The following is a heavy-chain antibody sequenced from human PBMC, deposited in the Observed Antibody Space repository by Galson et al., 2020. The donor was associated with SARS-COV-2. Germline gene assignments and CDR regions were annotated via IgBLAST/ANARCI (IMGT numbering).Heavy chain of an antibody. CDR3: ARARWARGWLQFGY. D-gene: IGHD5-12*01. V-gene: IGHV1-8*01. Sequence: ASVKVSCKASGYTFTSYDINWVRQATGQGLEWMGWMNPNSGNTGYAQKFQGRVTMTRNTSISTAYMELSSLRSEDTAVYYCARARWARGWLQFGYWGQGTLVTVSS. CDR2: MNPNSGNT. CDR1: GYTFTSYD. J-gene: IGHJ4*02.